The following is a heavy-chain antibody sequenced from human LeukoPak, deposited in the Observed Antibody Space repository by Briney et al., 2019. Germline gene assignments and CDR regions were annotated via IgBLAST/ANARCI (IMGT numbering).Heavy chain of an antibody. CDR1: GFPFSDFS. D-gene: IGHD2-8*01. CDR3: AKQSYARSLGE. CDR2: TNSGGTST. J-gene: IGHJ4*02. V-gene: IGHV3-23*01. Sequence: GGSLRLSCATSGFPFSDFSMSWVRQAPGMGLEWISTTNSGGTSTYYAESVKGRFTISRDNSKNTLYLQMSSLRVEDTAVYYCAKQSYARSLGEGGPGTLVSVSS.